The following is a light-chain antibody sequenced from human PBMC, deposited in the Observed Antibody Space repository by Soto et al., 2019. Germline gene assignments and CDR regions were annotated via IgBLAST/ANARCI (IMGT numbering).Light chain of an antibody. V-gene: IGKV3-20*01. CDR2: GAS. Sequence: IVMTQSPATLSVSPGERATLSCRASQSVSSSYLAWYQQKPGQAPRLLIYGASSRATGIPDRFSGSGSGTDFTLTISRLEPEDFAVYFCQQYGRSPTTFGQGTKVDI. J-gene: IGKJ1*01. CDR1: QSVSSSY. CDR3: QQYGRSPTT.